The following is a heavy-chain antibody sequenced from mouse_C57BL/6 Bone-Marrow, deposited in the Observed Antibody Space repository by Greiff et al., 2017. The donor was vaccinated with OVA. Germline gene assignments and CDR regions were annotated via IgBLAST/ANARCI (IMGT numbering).Heavy chain of an antibody. V-gene: IGHV1-19*01. D-gene: IGHD1-1*01. CDR2: INPYNGGT. CDR3: AREYGSSFWYFDV. J-gene: IGHJ1*03. CDR1: GYTFTDYY. Sequence: VQLQQSGPVLVKPGASVKMSCKASGYTFTDYYMNWVKQSHGQSLEWIGVINPYNGGTSYNQKFKGKATLTVDKSSSTANMELNSLTSEDSASYYCAREYGSSFWYFDVWGTGTTVTVSS.